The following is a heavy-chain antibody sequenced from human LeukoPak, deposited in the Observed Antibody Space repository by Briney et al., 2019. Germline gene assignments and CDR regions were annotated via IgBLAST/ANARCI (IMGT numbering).Heavy chain of an antibody. J-gene: IGHJ4*02. CDR1: GFSFRSSA. D-gene: IGHD3-10*01. Sequence: GGSLRLSCAASGFSFRSSAMHWVRQAPGKGLEWMAFMRSDGSDEHYADSVKGRFTISRDNSHNTLYLQMNSLHSEDTAVYYCARGGSWVRGSLYFDYWGQGTLVTVSS. CDR3: ARGGSWVRGSLYFDY. V-gene: IGHV3-30*02. CDR2: MRSDGSDE.